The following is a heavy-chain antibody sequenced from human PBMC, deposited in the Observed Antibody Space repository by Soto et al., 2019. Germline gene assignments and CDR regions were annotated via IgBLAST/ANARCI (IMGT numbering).Heavy chain of an antibody. CDR3: ARHIMSVNTFYYYYYMDV. CDR2: IYYSGST. CDR1: GGSISSSSYY. Sequence: QLQLQESGPGLVKPSETLSLTCTVSGGSISSSSYYWGWIRQPPGKGLEWIGSIYYSGSTYYNPALKSRVPISVDTSKNQFSLKLSSVTAADTAVYYCARHIMSVNTFYYYYYMDVWGKGTTVTVSS. J-gene: IGHJ6*03. D-gene: IGHD4-17*01. V-gene: IGHV4-39*01.